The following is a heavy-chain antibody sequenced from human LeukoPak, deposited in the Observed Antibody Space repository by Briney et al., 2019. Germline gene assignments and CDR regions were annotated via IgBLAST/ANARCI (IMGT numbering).Heavy chain of an antibody. CDR1: GYSFTSYW. CDR3: ARQGDYDSSGYYPNWFDP. J-gene: IGHJ5*02. D-gene: IGHD3-22*01. Sequence: GESLKISCKGSGYSFTSYWIGWVRQMPGKGLEWMGIIYPGDSDTRYSPSFQGQVTISADKSISTAYLQWSSLKASDTAIYYCARQGDYDSSGYYPNWFDPWGQGTLVTVSS. V-gene: IGHV5-51*01. CDR2: IYPGDSDT.